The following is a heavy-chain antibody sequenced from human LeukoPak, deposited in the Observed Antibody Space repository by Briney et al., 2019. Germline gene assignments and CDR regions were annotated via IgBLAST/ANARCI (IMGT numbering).Heavy chain of an antibody. CDR2: IYYSGST. V-gene: IGHV4-39*01. J-gene: IGHJ4*02. CDR3: ARQLGYCSSTSCYADKVDY. Sequence: PSETLSLTCTVSGCSISSSSYYWGWIRQPPGKGLEWIGSIYYSGSTYYNPSLKSRVTISVDTSKNQFSLKLSSVTAAYTAVYYCARQLGYCSSTSCYADKVDYWGQGTLVTVSS. D-gene: IGHD2-2*01. CDR1: GCSISSSSYY.